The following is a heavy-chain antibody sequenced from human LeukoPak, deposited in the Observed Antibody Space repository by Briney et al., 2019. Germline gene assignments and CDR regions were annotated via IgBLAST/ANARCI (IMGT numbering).Heavy chain of an antibody. CDR3: ARGGNVVPAASVWAEYFQH. J-gene: IGHJ1*01. D-gene: IGHD2-2*01. Sequence: SETLSLTCAVSGGSISSSNYWSWIRQPAGKGLEWIGRIYTSGSTNYNPSLKSRVTISVDTSKNQFSLKLSSVTAADTAVYYCARGGNVVPAASVWAEYFQHWGQGTLVTVSS. V-gene: IGHV4-61*02. CDR2: IYTSGST. CDR1: GGSISSSNY.